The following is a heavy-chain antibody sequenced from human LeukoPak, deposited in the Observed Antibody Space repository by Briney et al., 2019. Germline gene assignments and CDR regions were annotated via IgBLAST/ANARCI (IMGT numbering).Heavy chain of an antibody. CDR2: IDLDGSKR. Sequence: GGSLRLSCAASGFTFSHYWMTWVRQAPGRGLEWVGNIDLDGSKRDYLGSVRGRFIISSDNAKNSLYLQMISLRAEDTAVYYCATDKAFHAFDIWGQGTMVIVSS. CDR1: GFTFSHYW. CDR3: ATDKAFHAFDI. D-gene: IGHD2-21*01. J-gene: IGHJ3*02. V-gene: IGHV3-7*03.